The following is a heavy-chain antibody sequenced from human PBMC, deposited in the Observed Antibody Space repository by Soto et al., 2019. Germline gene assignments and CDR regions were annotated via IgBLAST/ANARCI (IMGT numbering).Heavy chain of an antibody. CDR2: IYYSGST. V-gene: IGHV4-31*03. Sequence: PSETLSLTCTVSGASITSGGYYWSWIRQHPGKGLEWIGYIYYSGSTYYNPSLQSRVTISVDTSKNQFSLNLISVTAADTAVYYRTRSIQHWGQGTLVTVSS. CDR1: GASITSGGYY. J-gene: IGHJ1*01. CDR3: TRSIQH.